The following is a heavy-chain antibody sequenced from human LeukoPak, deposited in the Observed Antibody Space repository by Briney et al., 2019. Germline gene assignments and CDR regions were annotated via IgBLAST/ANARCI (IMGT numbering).Heavy chain of an antibody. CDR1: GFMFSSSG. V-gene: IGHV3-30*02. CDR2: IRYDGSNK. Sequence: GESLRLSCAASGFMFSSSGMHWVRQAPDKGLEWVAFIRYDGSNKYYADSVKGRFTISRDNSKKTVSLQMNSLRLEDTAVYYCAKRGYTSSWNFDSWGQGTLVTVSS. D-gene: IGHD6-13*01. CDR3: AKRGYTSSWNFDS. J-gene: IGHJ4*02.